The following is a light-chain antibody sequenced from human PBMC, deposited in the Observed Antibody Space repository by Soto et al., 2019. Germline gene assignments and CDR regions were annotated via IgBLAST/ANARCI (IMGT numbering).Light chain of an antibody. V-gene: IGKV3-11*01. J-gene: IGKJ4*01. CDR1: QSVGTS. Sequence: DIVLTQSPATLSLSPGERATLSCRASQSVGTSLAWFQHKPGQAPRLLLYAASNRAAGIPVRFSGSGSGTDFTLTIGSLEPEDFAVYYCQQRNNWLTFGGGTKVEIK. CDR3: QQRNNWLT. CDR2: AAS.